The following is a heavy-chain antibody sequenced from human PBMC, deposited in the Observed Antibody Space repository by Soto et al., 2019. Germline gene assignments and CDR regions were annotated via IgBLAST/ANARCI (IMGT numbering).Heavy chain of an antibody. V-gene: IGHV3-30*03. CDR2: ISFDGMTK. D-gene: IGHD6-13*01. J-gene: IGHJ4*02. CDR3: ARRGPGTYFDY. Sequence: PGGALRLSRAASGFTFSNYGMHWVRQAPGEGLEGGAFISFDGMTKNYADSGKGRFTISRDNSKNTLYLQMNSLRAEDTAVYYCARRGPGTYFDYWGQGTLVTVSS. CDR1: GFTFSNYG.